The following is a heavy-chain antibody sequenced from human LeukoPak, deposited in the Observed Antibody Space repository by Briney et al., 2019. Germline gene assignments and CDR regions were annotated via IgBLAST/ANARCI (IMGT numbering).Heavy chain of an antibody. Sequence: ASVEVSCKTSGYTFINYDINWVRQAPGQGLEWMGWMNPNSGDRASAQKFQGRITMTRNTSMNTAYMELSSLKSEDTAVYYCARDPRRWLDPWGQGTLVTVSS. CDR3: ARDPRRWLDP. J-gene: IGHJ5*02. CDR2: MNPNSGDR. D-gene: IGHD1-14*01. V-gene: IGHV1-8*01. CDR1: GYTFINYD.